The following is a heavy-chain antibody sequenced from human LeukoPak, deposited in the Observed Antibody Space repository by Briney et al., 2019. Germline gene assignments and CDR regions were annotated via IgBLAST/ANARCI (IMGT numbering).Heavy chain of an antibody. V-gene: IGHV1-2*02. D-gene: IGHD3-22*01. CDR3: ARDGYDSSGYYPLGAFDI. Sequence: GASVKVPCKASGYTFTGYYMHWVRPAPGQGLEWMEWINPYRGGTNYAQKSQGRVTMTRDTSISTAYMELSRLRSDDTSVYYCARDGYDSSGYYPLGAFDIWGQGTMVTVSS. J-gene: IGHJ3*02. CDR1: GYTFTGYY. CDR2: INPYRGGT.